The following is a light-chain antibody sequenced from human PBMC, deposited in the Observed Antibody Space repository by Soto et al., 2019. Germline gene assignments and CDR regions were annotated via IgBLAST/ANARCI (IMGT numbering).Light chain of an antibody. J-gene: IGKJ1*01. CDR3: QQYASSTWT. CDR2: GAS. Sequence: EIVLTQSPGTLSLSPGERATLSCRASQSVSSSYLAWYQQKPGQAPRLLIYGASSRATGIPDRFSGSGSRTDFTLTISRLEPEDFAVYYCQQYASSTWTFGQGTKVEIK. CDR1: QSVSSSY. V-gene: IGKV3-20*01.